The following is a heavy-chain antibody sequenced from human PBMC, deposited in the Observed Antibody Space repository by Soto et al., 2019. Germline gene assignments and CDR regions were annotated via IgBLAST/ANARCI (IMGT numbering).Heavy chain of an antibody. CDR1: GFTFTTYW. D-gene: IGHD3-10*01. Sequence: GGSLRLSCEASGFTFTTYWMGWVRQIPGKGLEWVANIKQDGSLRYSIDSVKGRFTISRDGAKNSVYLQMNSLRVEDTAVYYCARDRPGSYDGLDIWGQGTMVTVSS. V-gene: IGHV3-7*01. J-gene: IGHJ3*02. CDR3: ARDRPGSYDGLDI. CDR2: IKQDGSLR.